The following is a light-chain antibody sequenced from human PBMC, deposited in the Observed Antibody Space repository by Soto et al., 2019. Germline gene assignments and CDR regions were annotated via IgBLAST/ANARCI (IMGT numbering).Light chain of an antibody. CDR2: AAS. Sequence: DIQMTQSPSSLSASVGDRVTITCRASQSISSYLNWYQQKPGKAPKLLIYAASSLQSGVPSRFSGSGSVTDFTLTISSLQPGDFATYYCQQYNSYPWTFGQGTKVDIK. CDR1: QSISSY. CDR3: QQYNSYPWT. V-gene: IGKV1-39*01. J-gene: IGKJ1*01.